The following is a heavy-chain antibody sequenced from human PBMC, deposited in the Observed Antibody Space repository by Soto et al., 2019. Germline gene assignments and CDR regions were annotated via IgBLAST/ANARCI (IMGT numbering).Heavy chain of an antibody. Sequence: GGSLRLSCVASGLSFGCNWMSWVRQAPGKGPEWVANIKEDGGEQYYVDSVKGRFTISRANTENSLFLQMNILRVDTSAIYYCAIATSTVSYWFDPWGQGTQVTVSS. V-gene: IGHV3-7*03. CDR2: IKEDGGEQ. CDR3: AIATSTVSYWFDP. J-gene: IGHJ5*02. CDR1: GLSFGCNW. D-gene: IGHD4-4*01.